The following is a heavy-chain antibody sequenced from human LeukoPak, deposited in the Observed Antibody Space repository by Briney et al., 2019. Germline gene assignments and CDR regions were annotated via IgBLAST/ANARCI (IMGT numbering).Heavy chain of an antibody. CDR2: ISGNGGVT. Sequence: GGSLRLSCAASGFTFSNYAMSWVRQAPGKGLEWVSVISGNGGVTYYADSVKGRFTISRDNAKNSLFLQVSSLRAEDTAVYYCTTSDINYRPFDNWGQGTLVTVSS. CDR1: GFTFSNYA. V-gene: IGHV3-23*01. D-gene: IGHD4-11*01. J-gene: IGHJ4*02. CDR3: TTSDINYRPFDN.